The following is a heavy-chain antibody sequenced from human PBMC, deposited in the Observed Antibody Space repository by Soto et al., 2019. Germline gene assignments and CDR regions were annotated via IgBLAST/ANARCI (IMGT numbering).Heavy chain of an antibody. J-gene: IGHJ5*02. CDR1: GGSISSDY. D-gene: IGHD3-10*01. Sequence: SETLSLTCTVSGGSISSDYWSWIRQPPGKGLEWIGYIYYSGSTNYNPSLKSRVTISVDTSKNQFSLKLSSVTAADTAVYYCARQSITMVRGVIMAGNWFDPWGQGTLVTVSS. CDR3: ARQSITMVRGVIMAGNWFDP. V-gene: IGHV4-59*01. CDR2: IYYSGST.